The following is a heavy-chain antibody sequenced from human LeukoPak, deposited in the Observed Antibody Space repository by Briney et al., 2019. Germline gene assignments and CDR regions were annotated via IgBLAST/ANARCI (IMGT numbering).Heavy chain of an antibody. V-gene: IGHV1-8*02. CDR2: ISPYNGNT. CDR1: GYTFTTHD. CDR3: AREGYYESSGHKDY. Sequence: GASVKVSCKASGYTFTTHDISWVRQAPGQGLEWVGWISPYNGNTNHAQKFQGRVTMTRNTSISTAYMELSSLRSEDTAVYYCAREGYYESSGHKDYWGQGTLVTVSS. J-gene: IGHJ4*02. D-gene: IGHD3-22*01.